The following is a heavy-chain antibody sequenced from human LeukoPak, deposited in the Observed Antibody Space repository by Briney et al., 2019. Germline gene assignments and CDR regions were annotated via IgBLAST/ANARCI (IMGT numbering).Heavy chain of an antibody. CDR2: IIPIFGTA. J-gene: IGHJ4*02. CDR3: ARTHMVRGVIITGFDY. D-gene: IGHD3-10*01. CDR1: GGTFSSYA. Sequence: SVRVSCKASGGTFSSYAISWVRQAPGQGLEWVGGIIPIFGTANYAQKFQGRVTITADESTSTAYMELSSLRSEDTAVYYCARTHMVRGVIITGFDYWGQGTLVTVSS. V-gene: IGHV1-69*13.